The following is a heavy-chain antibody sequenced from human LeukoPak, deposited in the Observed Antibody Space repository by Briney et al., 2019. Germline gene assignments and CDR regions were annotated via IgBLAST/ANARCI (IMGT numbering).Heavy chain of an antibody. CDR3: ARDRAVCSGGSCYDNWFDP. V-gene: IGHV3-33*01. D-gene: IGHD2-15*01. CDR2: IWYDGSNK. Sequence: PGGSLRLSCAASGFTFSSYGMHWVRQAPGKGLEWVAVIWYDGSNKYYADSVKGRFTISRDNSKNTLYLQMNSLRAEDTAVYYCARDRAVCSGGSCYDNWFDPWGQGTLVTVSS. CDR1: GFTFSSYG. J-gene: IGHJ5*02.